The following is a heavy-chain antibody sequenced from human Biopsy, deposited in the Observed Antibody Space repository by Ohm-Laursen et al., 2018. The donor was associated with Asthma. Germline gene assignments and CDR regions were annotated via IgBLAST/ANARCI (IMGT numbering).Heavy chain of an antibody. D-gene: IGHD3-10*01. CDR2: ISVYNGNT. J-gene: IGHJ6*02. V-gene: IGHV1-18*01. Sequence: GASVKVSRKTSGYTFNSAGITWVRQAPGQVLEWMGWISVYNGNTKVAQKLQDRVTMITDTSTSTAYMELRSLRSDDTAVYFCARAVDYSHYYGIDVWGQGTTVTVS. CDR3: ARAVDYSHYYGIDV. CDR1: GYTFNSAG.